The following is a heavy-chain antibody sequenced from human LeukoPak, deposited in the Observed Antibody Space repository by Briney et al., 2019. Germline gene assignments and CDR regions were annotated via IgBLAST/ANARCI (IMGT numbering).Heavy chain of an antibody. CDR2: IYRDGLA. Sequence: GGSLRLSCAASGFTVSDYYMSRFRQAPGKGLEWVAVIYRDGLAFYADSVKGRLTISRDDSMNTLSLQMNSLRSEDTAVYYCARISSKGNYYGPAPPRFDYWGQGTLVTVSS. CDR1: GFTVSDYY. D-gene: IGHD3-10*01. CDR3: ARISSKGNYYGPAPPRFDY. V-gene: IGHV3-53*05. J-gene: IGHJ4*02.